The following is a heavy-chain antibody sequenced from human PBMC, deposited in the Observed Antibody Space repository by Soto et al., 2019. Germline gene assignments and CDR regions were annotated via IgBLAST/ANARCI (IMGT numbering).Heavy chain of an antibody. CDR1: GGTFSSYA. CDR3: ARDDPDCSGGSCYLNWFDS. Sequence: VKVSCKASGGTFSSYAISWVRQAPGQGLEWMGGIIPIFGTANYAQKFQGRVTITADESTSTAYMELSSLRSEDTAVYYCARDDPDCSGGSCYLNWFDSWGQGTLVTVSS. D-gene: IGHD2-15*01. CDR2: IIPIFGTA. V-gene: IGHV1-69*13. J-gene: IGHJ5*01.